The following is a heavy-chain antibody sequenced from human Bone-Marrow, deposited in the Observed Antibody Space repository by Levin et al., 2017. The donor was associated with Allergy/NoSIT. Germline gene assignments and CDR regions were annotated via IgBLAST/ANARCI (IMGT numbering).Heavy chain of an antibody. Sequence: GGSLRLSCAASGFTFSSYSMNWVRQAPGKGLEWVSYISSSSSTIYYADSVKGRFTISRDNAKNSLYLQMNSLRAEDTAVYYCASVVVVAATHFPPSDNWFDPWGQGTLVTVSS. CDR3: ASVVVVAATHFPPSDNWFDP. CDR2: ISSSSSTI. J-gene: IGHJ5*02. D-gene: IGHD2-15*01. CDR1: GFTFSSYS. V-gene: IGHV3-48*01.